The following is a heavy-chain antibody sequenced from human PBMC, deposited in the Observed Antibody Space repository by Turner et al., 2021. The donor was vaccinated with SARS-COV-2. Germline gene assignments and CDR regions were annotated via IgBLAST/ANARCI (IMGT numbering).Heavy chain of an antibody. V-gene: IGHV4-39*01. J-gene: IGHJ3*02. CDR1: GGSISSCSYY. CDR3: AGYLLRLGELSSLGAFDI. D-gene: IGHD3-16*02. CDR2: IYYSGST. Sequence: LQLQESGPGLVTPSETLSLTCTVPGGSISSCSYYWGWIRQPPGKGLEWIGCIYYSGSTYYNPSLKSRVTISVDTSKNQFSLKLSSVTAADTAVYDCAGYLLRLGELSSLGAFDIWGQGTMVTMSS.